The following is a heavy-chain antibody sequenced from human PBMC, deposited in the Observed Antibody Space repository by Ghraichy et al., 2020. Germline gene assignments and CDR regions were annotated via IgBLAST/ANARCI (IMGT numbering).Heavy chain of an antibody. V-gene: IGHV4-30-2*01. Sequence: SETLSLTCAVSGGSISSGGYSWSWIRQPPGKGLEWIGYIYHSGSTYYNPSLKSRVTISVDRSKNQFSLKLSSVTAADTAVYYCARARKEGLWFGELLYWFDPWGQGTLVTVSS. D-gene: IGHD3-10*01. CDR3: ARARKEGLWFGELLYWFDP. CDR2: IYHSGST. CDR1: GGSISSGGYS. J-gene: IGHJ5*02.